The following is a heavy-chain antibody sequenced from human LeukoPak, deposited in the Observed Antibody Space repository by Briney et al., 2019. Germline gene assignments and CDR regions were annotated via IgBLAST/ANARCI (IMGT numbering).Heavy chain of an antibody. V-gene: IGHV1-2*02. CDR2: INPNSGGT. Sequence: GASVKVSCKASGYTFTGYYMHWVRQAPGQGLEWMGWINPNSGGTNYAQKFQGRVTMTRDTSISTAYMELSRLRSDDTAVYYCARTGYSGYAGTKNFDYWGQGTLVNVSS. CDR3: ARTGYSGYAGTKNFDY. D-gene: IGHD5-12*01. J-gene: IGHJ4*02. CDR1: GYTFTGYY.